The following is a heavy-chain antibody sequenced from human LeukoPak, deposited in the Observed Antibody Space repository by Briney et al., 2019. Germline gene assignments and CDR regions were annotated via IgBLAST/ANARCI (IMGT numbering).Heavy chain of an antibody. D-gene: IGHD3-10*01. V-gene: IGHV5-51*01. CDR1: GYSFTSYW. CDR2: FYSGDSDT. J-gene: IGHJ4*02. Sequence: GESLEISCKGSGYSFTSYWIGWVRQMPGEGLGGRGSFYSGDSDTRYSPSFQGQVTISADKSISTAYLQWSSLKASDTAMYYCARPYSRGWFGELFMSPMGYWGQGTLVTVSS. CDR3: ARPYSRGWFGELFMSPMGY.